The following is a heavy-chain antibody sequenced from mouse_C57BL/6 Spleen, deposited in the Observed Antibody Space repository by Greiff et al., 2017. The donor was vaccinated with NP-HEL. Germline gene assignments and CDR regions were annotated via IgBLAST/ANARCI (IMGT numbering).Heavy chain of an antibody. CDR2: INPNYGTT. D-gene: IGHD2-4*01. CDR1: GYSFTDYN. V-gene: IGHV1-39*01. CDR3: ARVEDYDENGGDYFDY. J-gene: IGHJ2*01. Sequence: VQLQQSGPELVKPGASVKISCKASGYSFTDYNMNWVKQSNGKSLEWIGVINPNYGTTSYNQKFKGKATLTVDQSSSTAYMQLNSLTSEASAVYYWARVEDYDENGGDYFDYWGQGTTLTVSS.